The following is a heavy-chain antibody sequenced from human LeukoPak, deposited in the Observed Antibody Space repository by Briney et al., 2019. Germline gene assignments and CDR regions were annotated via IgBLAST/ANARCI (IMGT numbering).Heavy chain of an antibody. Sequence: SETLSLTCTVSGYSISSGYYWGWIRQPPGKGLEWIGSIYHSGSTYYNPSLKSRVTISVDTSKNQFSLKLSSVTAADTAVYYCARDGAAAGSYYYYYMDVWGKGTTVTVSS. CDR3: ARDGAAAGSYYYYYMDV. V-gene: IGHV4-38-2*02. CDR1: GYSISSGYY. D-gene: IGHD6-13*01. CDR2: IYHSGST. J-gene: IGHJ6*03.